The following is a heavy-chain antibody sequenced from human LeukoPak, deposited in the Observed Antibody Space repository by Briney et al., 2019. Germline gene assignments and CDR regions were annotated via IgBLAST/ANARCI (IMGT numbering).Heavy chain of an antibody. D-gene: IGHD3-16*02. Sequence: GGSLRLSCAASGFTFSSYGMHWVRQAPGKGLEWVAVIWYDGSNKYYADSVKGRFTISRDNSKNTLYLQVNSLRNEDTAIYYCTIGDGLGKLSSSFEYWGQGSLVTVSS. CDR3: TIGDGLGKLSSSFEY. CDR1: GFTFSSYG. V-gene: IGHV3-30*02. CDR2: IWYDGSNK. J-gene: IGHJ4*02.